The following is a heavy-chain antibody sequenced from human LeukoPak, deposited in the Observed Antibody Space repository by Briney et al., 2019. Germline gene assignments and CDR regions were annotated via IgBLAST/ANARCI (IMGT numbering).Heavy chain of an antibody. CDR1: GYTFTGYY. J-gene: IGHJ6*03. V-gene: IGHV1-2*06. D-gene: IGHD2-15*01. Sequence: ASVKVSCKASGYTFTGYYMHWVRQAPGQGLEWMGRINPNSGGTNYAQKFQGRVTMTRATSISTAYMELSRLRSDDTAVYYCARDCGGSCYPYYYYYYMDVWGKGTTVTVSS. CDR3: ARDCGGSCYPYYYYYYMDV. CDR2: INPNSGGT.